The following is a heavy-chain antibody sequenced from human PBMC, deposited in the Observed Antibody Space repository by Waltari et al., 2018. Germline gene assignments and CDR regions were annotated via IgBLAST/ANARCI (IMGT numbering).Heavy chain of an antibody. Sequence: EVHLVESGGGLVQPGGSLRLSCAASGFTFSDHYMDWVRQAPGKGLEWVGRVRDARHSYTTEYAASVKGRFTISRDDSKNSMFLQMDSLKTEDTAVYFCAREDYDGSPSFDLWGRGTLVSVSS. V-gene: IGHV3-72*01. D-gene: IGHD3-22*01. CDR2: VRDARHSYTT. J-gene: IGHJ2*01. CDR1: GFTFSDHY. CDR3: AREDYDGSPSFDL.